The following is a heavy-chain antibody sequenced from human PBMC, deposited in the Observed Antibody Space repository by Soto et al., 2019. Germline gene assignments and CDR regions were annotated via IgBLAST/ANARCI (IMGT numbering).Heavy chain of an antibody. CDR1: GDTFTSYD. Sequence: ASVKVSCKASGDTFTSYDIHWVRQATGQGLEWMGWMNPNSGNTGYAQKFQGIVTMTRNTSISTAYMELSSLRSEDTAVYYCARVVLDYDFWSGYYSPIGDYYYYMDFWGKGTTVTVSS. J-gene: IGHJ6*03. CDR2: MNPNSGNT. D-gene: IGHD3-3*01. V-gene: IGHV1-8*01. CDR3: ARVVLDYDFWSGYYSPIGDYYYYMDF.